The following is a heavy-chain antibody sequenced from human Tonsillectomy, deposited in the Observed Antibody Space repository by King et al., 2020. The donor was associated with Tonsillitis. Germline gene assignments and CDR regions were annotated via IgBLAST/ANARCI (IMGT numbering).Heavy chain of an antibody. CDR3: AKDGGGWYTSGWYYFDY. Sequence: VQLVESGGVLVQPGGSLRLSCAASGFTFTSYAMNWVRQAPGKGLEWVSSTSHSGGSTYYADSVKGRFTISRDNSKNTVYLQMNTLRAEDTAIYYCAKDGGGWYTSGWYYFDYWGQGTLVTVSS. J-gene: IGHJ4*02. CDR2: TSHSGGST. D-gene: IGHD6-19*01. V-gene: IGHV3-23*04. CDR1: GFTFTSYA.